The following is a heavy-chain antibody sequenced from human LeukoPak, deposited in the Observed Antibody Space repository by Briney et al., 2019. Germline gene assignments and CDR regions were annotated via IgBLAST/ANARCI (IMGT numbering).Heavy chain of an antibody. V-gene: IGHV3-23*01. D-gene: IGHD3-9*01. CDR3: AKGSYYDILTGYSSSRSFDL. Sequence: GGSLRLSCAASGFTFSSYAMSWVRQAPGKGLEWVSAISGSGGSTYYADSVKGRFTISRDNSKNTLYLQMNSLRAEDTAVYYCAKGSYYDILTGYSSSRSFDLWGRRTLVTVSS. CDR2: ISGSGGST. J-gene: IGHJ2*01. CDR1: GFTFSSYA.